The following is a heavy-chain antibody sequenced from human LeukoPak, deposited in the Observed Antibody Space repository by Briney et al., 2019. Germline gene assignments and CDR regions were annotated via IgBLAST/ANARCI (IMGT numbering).Heavy chain of an antibody. CDR3: AREEGYSYGSGDAFDI. Sequence: SVKVSCKASGGTFSSYAISWVRQAPVQGLEWMGRIIPILGIANYAQKFQGRVTITADKSTSTAYMELSSLRSEDTAVYYCAREEGYSYGSGDAFDIWGQGTMVTVSS. J-gene: IGHJ3*02. V-gene: IGHV1-69*04. CDR1: GGTFSSYA. CDR2: IIPILGIA. D-gene: IGHD5-18*01.